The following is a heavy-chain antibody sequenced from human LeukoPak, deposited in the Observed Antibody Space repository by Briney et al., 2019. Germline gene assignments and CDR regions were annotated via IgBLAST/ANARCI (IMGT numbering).Heavy chain of an antibody. J-gene: IGHJ4*02. CDR3: AKDSGWFRFDY. V-gene: IGHV3-23*01. D-gene: IGHD6-13*01. Sequence: GGSLRLSCAASGFTFSSFAMSWVRQAPGEGLEWVSAISDSGGSTYYADSVKGRFTISRDNSKNSLYLQMNSLRAEDTAVYYCAKDSGWFRFDYWGQGTLVTVSS. CDR1: GFTFSSFA. CDR2: ISDSGGST.